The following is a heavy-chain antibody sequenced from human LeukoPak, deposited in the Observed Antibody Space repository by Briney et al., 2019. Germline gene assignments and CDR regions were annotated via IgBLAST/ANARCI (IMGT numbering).Heavy chain of an antibody. V-gene: IGHV1-2*02. J-gene: IGHJ6*03. CDR1: GYTFTGYY. D-gene: IGHD4-11*01. Sequence: ASVTVSCKASGYTFTGYYMHWVRQAPGQGLEWMGWINPNSGGTNYAQKFQGRVTMTRDTSISTAYMELSRLRSDDTAVYYCARDYSNYEGYNYYYMDVWGKGTTVTVSS. CDR3: ARDYSNYEGYNYYYMDV. CDR2: INPNSGGT.